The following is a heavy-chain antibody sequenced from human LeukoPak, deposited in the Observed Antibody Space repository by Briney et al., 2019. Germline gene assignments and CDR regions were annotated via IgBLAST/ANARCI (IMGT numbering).Heavy chain of an antibody. CDR1: GFTFSTYW. J-gene: IGHJ4*02. CDR3: ARESVPYAPGGGY. Sequence: HPGGSLRLSCAASGFTFSTYWMTWVRQAPGKGLEWVANIKETGSEGNYVDSVRGRFTISRDNAKNSLYLQMDSLRAEDTAVYYCARESVPYAPGGGYWGQGTLVTVSS. D-gene: IGHD3-16*01. CDR2: IKETGSEG. V-gene: IGHV3-7*01.